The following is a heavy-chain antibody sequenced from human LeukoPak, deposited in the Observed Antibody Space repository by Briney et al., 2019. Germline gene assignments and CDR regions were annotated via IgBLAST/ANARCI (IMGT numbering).Heavy chain of an antibody. D-gene: IGHD2-2*01. Sequence: GGSLRLSCAASGFTFSSYSMNWVRQAPGKGLEWVSSISSSSSYIYYADSVKGRFTISRDNAKNSLYLQMNSLRAEDTAVYYCAREYCSSTSCEEDYWGQGTLVAVSS. CDR3: AREYCSSTSCEEDY. V-gene: IGHV3-21*01. J-gene: IGHJ4*02. CDR2: ISSSSSYI. CDR1: GFTFSSYS.